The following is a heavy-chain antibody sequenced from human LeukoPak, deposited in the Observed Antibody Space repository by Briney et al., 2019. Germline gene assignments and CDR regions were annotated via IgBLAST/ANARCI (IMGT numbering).Heavy chain of an antibody. CDR1: GGSFSGYY. V-gene: IGHV4-34*01. Sequence: PSETLSLTCAVSGGSFSGYYWSWIRQPPGKGLEWIGEINHSGSTNYNPSLKSRVTISVDTSKNQFSLKLSSVTAADTAVYYCARASGYPLERYYFDYWGQGTLVTVSS. CDR2: INHSGST. J-gene: IGHJ4*02. D-gene: IGHD3-3*01. CDR3: ARASGYPLERYYFDY.